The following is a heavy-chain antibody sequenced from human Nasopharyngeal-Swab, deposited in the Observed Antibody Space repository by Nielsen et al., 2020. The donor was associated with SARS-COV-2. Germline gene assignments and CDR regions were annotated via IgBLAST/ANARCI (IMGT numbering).Heavy chain of an antibody. D-gene: IGHD3-22*01. CDR1: GFTFNYYS. Sequence: GGSLRLSCAASGFTFNYYSMNWVRQAPGKGLEWVSHIRSTSSPKYYADSVEGRFTISRDNAKNSLYLQMNSLRAEDTAVYYCAGSYDSSGHYYDAFDIWGRGTMVTVSS. V-gene: IGHV3-48*04. CDR3: AGSYDSSGHYYDAFDI. CDR2: IRSTSSPK. J-gene: IGHJ3*02.